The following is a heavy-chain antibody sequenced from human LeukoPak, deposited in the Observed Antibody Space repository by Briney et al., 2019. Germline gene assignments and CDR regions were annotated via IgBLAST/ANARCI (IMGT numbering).Heavy chain of an antibody. CDR3: ARFIAAAGSYYFDY. D-gene: IGHD6-13*01. CDR2: IYHSGST. CDR1: GGSIKSNNW. J-gene: IGHJ4*02. Sequence: SGTLSLTCAVSGGSIKSNNWWSWVRQPPGKGLEWIGEIYHSGSTNYNPSLKSRVTISVDKSKNQFSLKLSSVTAADTAVYYCARFIAAAGSYYFDYWGQGTLVTVSS. V-gene: IGHV4-4*02.